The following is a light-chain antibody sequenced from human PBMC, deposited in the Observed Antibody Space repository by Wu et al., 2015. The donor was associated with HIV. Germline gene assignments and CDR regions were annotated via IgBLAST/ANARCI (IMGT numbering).Light chain of an antibody. CDR1: QDISNF. CDR2: GAS. V-gene: IGKV1-13*02. CDR3: QQLNSYPLT. J-gene: IGKJ3*01. Sequence: AIQLTQSPSSLSASIGDRVTITCRASQDISNFLAWYQQKPGKAPKLLIYGASTLQSDVPSRFSGSGSGTNSTLTILYLQPEDFATYYCQQLNSYPLTFGPGTKVDI.